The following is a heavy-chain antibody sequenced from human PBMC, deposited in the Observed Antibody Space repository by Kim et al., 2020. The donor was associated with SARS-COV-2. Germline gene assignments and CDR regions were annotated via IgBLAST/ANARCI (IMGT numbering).Heavy chain of an antibody. Sequence: GGSLRLSCAASGFTFSSYSMNWVRQAPGKGLEWVSSISSSSSYIDYADSVKGRFTISRDNAKNSLYLQMNSLRAEDTAVYYCARDIEIRIAMVRGVIGGDVDNWGQGTMVTVSS. J-gene: IGHJ3*02. CDR2: ISSSSSYI. D-gene: IGHD3-10*01. CDR3: ARDIEIRIAMVRGVIGGDVDN. V-gene: IGHV3-21*01. CDR1: GFTFSSYS.